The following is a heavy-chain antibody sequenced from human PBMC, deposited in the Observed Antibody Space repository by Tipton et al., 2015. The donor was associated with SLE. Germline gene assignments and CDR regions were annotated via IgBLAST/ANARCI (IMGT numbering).Heavy chain of an antibody. CDR3: ARVGPQQLVASPGWYYYYYMDV. D-gene: IGHD6-13*01. J-gene: IGHJ6*03. CDR2: ITTTGSTI. CDR1: GFTFNNYA. V-gene: IGHV3-48*03. Sequence: GSLRLSCAASGFTFNNYAMNWVRQAPGKGLEWVAYITTTGSTIYHAGPVKGRFTISRDNARNSLYLQMNNLRAEDTAVYYCARVGPQQLVASPGWYYYYYMDVWGKGTTVTVSS.